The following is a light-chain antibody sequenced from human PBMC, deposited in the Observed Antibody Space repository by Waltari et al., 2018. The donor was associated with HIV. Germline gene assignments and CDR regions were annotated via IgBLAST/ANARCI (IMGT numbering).Light chain of an antibody. CDR1: SSDVGAYNS. CDR2: EVN. J-gene: IGLJ1*01. Sequence: TQPASVSGSLGQSITISCTGTSSDVGAYNSVSWYQQRPGKVPKLLIYEVNSRPSGIDNRFSGSKSGNTASLTISGLQVEDEADYYCSSFTGSNTYVFGSGTKVTVL. V-gene: IGLV2-14*01. CDR3: SSFTGSNTYV.